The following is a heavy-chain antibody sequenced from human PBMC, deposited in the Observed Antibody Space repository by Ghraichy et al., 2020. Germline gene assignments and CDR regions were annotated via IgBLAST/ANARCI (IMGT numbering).Heavy chain of an antibody. CDR2: ISAYNGNT. J-gene: IGHJ4*02. Sequence: ASVKVSCKASGYTFTSYGISWVRQAPGQGLEWMGWISAYNGNTNYAQKLQGRVTMTTDTSTSTAYMELRSLRSDDTAVYYCARDREWLRLTPPVYWGQGTLVIVSS. V-gene: IGHV1-18*04. CDR1: GYTFTSYG. D-gene: IGHD5-12*01. CDR3: ARDREWLRLTPPVY.